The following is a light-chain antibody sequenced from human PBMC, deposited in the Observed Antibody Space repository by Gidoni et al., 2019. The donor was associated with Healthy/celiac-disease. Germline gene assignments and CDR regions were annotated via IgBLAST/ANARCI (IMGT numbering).Light chain of an antibody. J-gene: IGKJ1*01. V-gene: IGKV3-15*01. Sequence: EIVMTQSPATLSVSPGERATLSCRASQSVTSNLAWYQQKRGQAPRLLIYGASTRATGVPTRFSGSGSGTEFTLTISSLQSEDFAVYYCQQWDNWPQTCGQGTKVEIK. CDR3: QQWDNWPQT. CDR1: QSVTSN. CDR2: GAS.